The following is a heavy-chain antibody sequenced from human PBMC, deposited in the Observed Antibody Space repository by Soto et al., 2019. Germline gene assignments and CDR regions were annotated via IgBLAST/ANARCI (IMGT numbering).Heavy chain of an antibody. D-gene: IGHD6-19*01. CDR3: ATNLFSSTSRGSDFDP. CDR1: GYYFTGYY. J-gene: IGHJ5*02. Sequence: VRLVQSGAEMKKPGASVKVSCKASGYYFTGYYMHWVRQAPGQGLEWMGWINPNSGVTNYAQRFQGRVSMTRDTSISTAYLEVKRLTSDDTAVYYCATNLFSSTSRGSDFDPWGQGTLVIVS. CDR2: INPNSGVT. V-gene: IGHV1-2*02.